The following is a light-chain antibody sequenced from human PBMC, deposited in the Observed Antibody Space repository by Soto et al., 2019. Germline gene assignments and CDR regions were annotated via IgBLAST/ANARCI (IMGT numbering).Light chain of an antibody. CDR2: EVS. Sequence: VVTQTPLSLSVSPGQPASISCKSSQSLLHITGETFLFWYLQKPGQSPQLLIYEVSTRVSGVPDRFSGSGSGTDFTLGISRVETDDVGIYYCMQSTQLPPTFGQGTRLETK. J-gene: IGKJ5*01. CDR3: MQSTQLPPT. V-gene: IGKV2D-29*02. CDR1: QSLLHITGETF.